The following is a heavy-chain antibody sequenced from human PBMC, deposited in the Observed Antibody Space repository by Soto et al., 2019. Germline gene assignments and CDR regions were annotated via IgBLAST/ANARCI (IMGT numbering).Heavy chain of an antibody. J-gene: IGHJ3*02. V-gene: IGHV3-11*01. D-gene: IGHD3-16*01. CDR1: GFTFSDYY. CDR3: ARSWAGAYDALDI. CDR2: ISNSGDTT. Sequence: GGSLRLSCAASGFTFSDYYMSWTRQAPGKGLEYISYISNSGDTTYHADSVKGRFTISRDNAKNSLYLQMNSLRVEDTALYYCARSWAGAYDALDIWGQGTVVTVSS.